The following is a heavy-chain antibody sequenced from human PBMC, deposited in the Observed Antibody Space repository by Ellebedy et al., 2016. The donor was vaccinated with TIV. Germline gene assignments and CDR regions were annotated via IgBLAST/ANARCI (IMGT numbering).Heavy chain of an antibody. CDR3: ARQLVVSAASSGMDV. Sequence: ASVKVSCKASGYTFTGYYMHWVRQAPGQGLEWVGWISAYNGNTNYAQKLQGRVTMTTDTSTSTAYMELRSLRSDDTAVYYCARQLVVSAASSGMDVWGQGTTVTVSS. J-gene: IGHJ6*02. CDR2: ISAYNGNT. D-gene: IGHD2-2*01. V-gene: IGHV1-18*04. CDR1: GYTFTGYY.